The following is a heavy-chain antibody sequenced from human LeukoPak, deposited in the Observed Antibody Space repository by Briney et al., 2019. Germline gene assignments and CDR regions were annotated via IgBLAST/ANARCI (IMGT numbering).Heavy chain of an antibody. CDR3: ARGYSSSWFDC. CDR1: GGSFSGYY. CDR2: INHSGST. D-gene: IGHD6-13*01. V-gene: IGHV4-34*01. Sequence: PSETLSLTCAVYGGSFSGYYWSWIRQPPGKGLEWIGEINHSGSTNYNPSLKSRVTISVDTSKNQFSLKLSSVTAADTAVYYCARGYSSSWFDCWGQGTLVTVSS. J-gene: IGHJ4*02.